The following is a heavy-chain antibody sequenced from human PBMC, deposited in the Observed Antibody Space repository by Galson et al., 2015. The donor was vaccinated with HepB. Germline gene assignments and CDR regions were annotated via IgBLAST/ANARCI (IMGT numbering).Heavy chain of an antibody. CDR3: ASVSGSWYYFDY. V-gene: IGHV1-69*13. CDR1: GGTFSSYA. CDR2: IIPIFGTA. D-gene: IGHD1-26*01. J-gene: IGHJ4*02. Sequence: SVKVSCKASGGTFSSYAISWVRQAPGQGLEWMGGIIPIFGTANYAQKFQGRVTITADESTSTAYMELSSLRSEDTAVYYCASVSGSWYYFDYWGQGTLVTVSS.